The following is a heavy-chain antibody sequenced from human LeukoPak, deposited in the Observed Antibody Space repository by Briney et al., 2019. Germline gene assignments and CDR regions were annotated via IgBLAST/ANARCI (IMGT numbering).Heavy chain of an antibody. V-gene: IGHV4-34*01. CDR1: GGSFSGYY. Sequence: PSETLSLTCAVYGGSFSGYYWSWIRQPPGKGLEWIGEINHSGSTNYNPSLKSRVTISVDTSKNQFSLKLSSVTAADTAVYYCARHGDTLAPFAFDIWGQGTMVTVSS. D-gene: IGHD7-27*01. CDR3: ARHGDTLAPFAFDI. CDR2: INHSGST. J-gene: IGHJ3*02.